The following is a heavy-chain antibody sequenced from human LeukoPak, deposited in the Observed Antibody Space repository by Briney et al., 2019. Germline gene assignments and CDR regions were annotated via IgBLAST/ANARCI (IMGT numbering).Heavy chain of an antibody. CDR2: MNPNSGNT. Sequence: ASVKVSCKASGYTFTSYGISWVRQAPGQGLEWMGWMNPNSGNTGYAQKFQGRVTMTRDTSTSTVYMELSSLRSEDTAVYYCARSNLVGAPYSYWGQGTLVTVSS. V-gene: IGHV1-8*02. D-gene: IGHD1-26*01. CDR3: ARSNLVGAPYSY. J-gene: IGHJ4*02. CDR1: GYTFTSYG.